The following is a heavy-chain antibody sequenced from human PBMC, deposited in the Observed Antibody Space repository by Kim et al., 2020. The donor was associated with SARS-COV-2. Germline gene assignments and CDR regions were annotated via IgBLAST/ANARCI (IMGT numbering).Heavy chain of an antibody. Sequence: SETLSLTCAVYGGSFSGYYWSWIRQPPGKGLEWIGEINHSGSTNYNPSLKSRVTISVDTSKNQFSLKLSSVTAADTAVYYCARGTRHSSSWYSVSDYWGQGTLVTVSS. D-gene: IGHD6-13*01. CDR1: GGSFSGYY. CDR3: ARGTRHSSSWYSVSDY. CDR2: INHSGST. V-gene: IGHV4-34*01. J-gene: IGHJ4*02.